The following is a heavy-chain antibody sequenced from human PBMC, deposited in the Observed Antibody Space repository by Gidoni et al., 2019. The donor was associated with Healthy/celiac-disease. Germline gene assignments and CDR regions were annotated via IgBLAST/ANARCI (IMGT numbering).Heavy chain of an antibody. J-gene: IGHJ4*02. V-gene: IGHV1-18*04. Sequence: VQLVQSGAEVKKPGASVKVSCKASGYTFTSYGISWVRQAPGQGLEWMGWSSAYNGNTNYAQKLQGIVTMTTDTSTSTAYMELRSLRSDDTAVYYCARVGYYDILTGPHHYWGQGTLVTVSS. CDR1: GYTFTSYG. CDR3: ARVGYYDILTGPHHY. CDR2: SSAYNGNT. D-gene: IGHD3-9*01.